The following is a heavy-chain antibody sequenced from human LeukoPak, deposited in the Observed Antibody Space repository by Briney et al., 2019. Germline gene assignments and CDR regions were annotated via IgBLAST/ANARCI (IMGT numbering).Heavy chain of an antibody. CDR3: ARDYDYGDYPGY. J-gene: IGHJ4*02. CDR1: GFSFSFYS. D-gene: IGHD4-17*01. V-gene: IGHV3-48*04. Sequence: GGSLRLSCTASGFSFSFYSMNWVRQAPGRGLEWISYISSSSSLIYYADSVKGRFTISRDNAKNCLYLQMNSLRAEDTALYYCARDYDYGDYPGYWGQGTLVTVSS. CDR2: ISSSSSLI.